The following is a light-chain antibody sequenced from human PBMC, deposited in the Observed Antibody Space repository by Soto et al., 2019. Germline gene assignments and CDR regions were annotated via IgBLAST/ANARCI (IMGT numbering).Light chain of an antibody. CDR3: CSYAGVLTYAL. V-gene: IGLV2-23*02. CDR1: SSDVGSYNL. Sequence: QSALTQPASVSGSPRQSITISCTGASSDVGSYNLVSWYQHHPGKAPKLIIYDVTMRPSGVSTRFSGSKSGNTASLTISGLQPEDEADYYCCSYAGVLTYALFGGGTQLTVL. J-gene: IGLJ3*02. CDR2: DVT.